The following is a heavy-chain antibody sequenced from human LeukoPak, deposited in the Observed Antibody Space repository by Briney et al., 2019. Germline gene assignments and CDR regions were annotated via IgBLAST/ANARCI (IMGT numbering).Heavy chain of an antibody. Sequence: EALSVTCPLCGSSISRYYWSWLRQPPAKGLAWIGYIYYSGSTNYNPSLKSRVTISVDTSKNQFSLKLSSVTAADTAVYYCARDRIVGSGWLRPELWYYYGMDVWGQGTTVTVSS. J-gene: IGHJ6*02. CDR2: IYYSGST. CDR1: GSSISRYY. D-gene: IGHD6-19*01. CDR3: ARDRIVGSGWLRPELWYYYGMDV. V-gene: IGHV4-59*01.